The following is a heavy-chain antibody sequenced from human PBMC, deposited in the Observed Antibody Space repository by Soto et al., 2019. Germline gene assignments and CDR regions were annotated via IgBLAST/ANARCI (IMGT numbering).Heavy chain of an antibody. Sequence: GVSLRLSFSASGFRLRTYGMHWLRRAPGKGLEWVAFIWYDGTKKFYANSVKGRSTISKDNSNNILYLQMSGLRAEDTAVYYCARDVLTAVAGSVNWFDPWGQGTLVTVS. D-gene: IGHD6-19*01. J-gene: IGHJ5*02. CDR1: GFRLRTYG. CDR2: IWYDGTKK. CDR3: ARDVLTAVAGSVNWFDP. V-gene: IGHV3-33*01.